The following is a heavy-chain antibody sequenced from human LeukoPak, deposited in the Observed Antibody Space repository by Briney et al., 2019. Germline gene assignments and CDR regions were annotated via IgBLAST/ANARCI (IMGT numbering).Heavy chain of an antibody. CDR3: ARGDCSGGSCHLDY. J-gene: IGHJ4*02. V-gene: IGHV4-39*07. Sequence: SETLSLTCTVSGGSISSSSYYWGWIRQPPGKGLEWIGSIYYSGSTYYNPSLKSRVTISVDTSKNQFSLKLNSVTPEDTAVYYCARGDCSGGSCHLDYWGQGTLVTVSS. D-gene: IGHD2-15*01. CDR2: IYYSGST. CDR1: GGSISSSSYY.